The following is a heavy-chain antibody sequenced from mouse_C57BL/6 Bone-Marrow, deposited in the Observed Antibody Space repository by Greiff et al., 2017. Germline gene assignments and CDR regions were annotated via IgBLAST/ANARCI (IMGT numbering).Heavy chain of an antibody. D-gene: IGHD1-1*01. CDR2: IDPSDSYT. Sequence: QVQLQQPGAELVRPGTSVKLSCKASGYTFTSYWMHWVKQRPGQGLEWIGVIDPSDSYTYYNQKFKGKATLTVDTSSSTAYMQLSSLTSEDSAVYYCARGITTVVASNYWGQGTTLTVSS. J-gene: IGHJ2*01. CDR1: GYTFTSYW. CDR3: ARGITTVVASNY. V-gene: IGHV1-59*01.